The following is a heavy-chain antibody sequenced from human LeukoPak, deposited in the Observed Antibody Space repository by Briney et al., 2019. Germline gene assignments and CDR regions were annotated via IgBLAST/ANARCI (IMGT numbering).Heavy chain of an antibody. CDR1: GGSISSGSYY. CDR3: ARDTSIAVAGAFDI. CDR2: IYTSGST. Sequence: PSQTLSLTCTVSGGSISSGSYYWSWIRQPAGKGLEWIGRIYTSGSTNYNPSLKSRVTISVGTSKNQFSLKLSSVTAADTAVYYCARDTSIAVAGAFDIWGQGTMVTVSS. V-gene: IGHV4-61*02. D-gene: IGHD6-19*01. J-gene: IGHJ3*02.